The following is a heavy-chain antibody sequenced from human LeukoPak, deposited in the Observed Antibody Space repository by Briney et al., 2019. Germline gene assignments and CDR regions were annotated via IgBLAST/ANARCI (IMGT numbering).Heavy chain of an antibody. D-gene: IGHD3-10*01. V-gene: IGHV1-2*02. CDR1: GYTFTGYY. CDR2: INPNSGGT. Sequence: ASVKVSCKASGYTFTGYYMHWVRQAPGQGLEWMGWINPNSGGTDYAQKFQGRVTMTRDTSISTAYMELSRLRSDDTAVYYCARAGLLWFGELLDAFDIWGQGTMVTVSS. CDR3: ARAGLLWFGELLDAFDI. J-gene: IGHJ3*02.